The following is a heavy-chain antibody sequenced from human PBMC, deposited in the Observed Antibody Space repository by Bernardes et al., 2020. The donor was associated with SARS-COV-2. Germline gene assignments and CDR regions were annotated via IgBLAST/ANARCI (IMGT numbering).Heavy chain of an antibody. CDR3: QTYNDSGGDAFDA. CDR2: INSDGSIT. V-gene: IGHV3-74*03. Sequence: GGSLRLSCVASGLTISSHGMHWVRQAPGKGLVWVSRINSDGSITTYADAVKGRFTISRDNAKNTLYLQMNSLRAEDTAVYYCQTYNDSGGDAFDAWGQGTRVTVP. CDR1: GLTISSHG. J-gene: IGHJ3*01. D-gene: IGHD3-22*01.